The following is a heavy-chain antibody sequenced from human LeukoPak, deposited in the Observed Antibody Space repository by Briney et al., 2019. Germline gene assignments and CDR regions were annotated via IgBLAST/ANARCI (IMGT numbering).Heavy chain of an antibody. CDR2: IIPIFGTA. V-gene: IGHV1-69*05. Sequence: SSVKVSCKASGGTFSSYAISWVRQAPGQGLEWMGGIIPIFGTANYAQKFQGRVTITTDESTSTAYMELSSLRPEDTAVYYCARASTYYYDSSGYYYEDYWGQGTLVTVSS. CDR1: GGTFSSYA. J-gene: IGHJ4*02. D-gene: IGHD3-22*01. CDR3: ARASTYYYDSSGYYYEDY.